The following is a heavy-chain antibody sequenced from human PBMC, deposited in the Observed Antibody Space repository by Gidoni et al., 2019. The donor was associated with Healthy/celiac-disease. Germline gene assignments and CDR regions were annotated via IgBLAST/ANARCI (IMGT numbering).Heavy chain of an antibody. D-gene: IGHD5-12*01. CDR3: ASEDGYNPKAHFDY. V-gene: IGHV3-7*03. J-gene: IGHJ4*02. CDR1: GFPFSSDW. Sequence: EVQLVESGVGLFQPGGSLILSCAASGFPFSSDWMSWVRQAPGKGLEWVANIKQDGSEKYYVDSVKGRFTISRDNAKNSLYLQMNSLRAEDTAVYYCASEDGYNPKAHFDYWGQGTLVTVSS. CDR2: IKQDGSEK.